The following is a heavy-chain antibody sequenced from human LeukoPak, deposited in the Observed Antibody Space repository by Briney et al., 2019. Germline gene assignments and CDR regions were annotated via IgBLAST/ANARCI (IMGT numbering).Heavy chain of an antibody. CDR3: ARGRYGPRLGN. D-gene: IGHD3-16*01. CDR1: GASFSDSY. J-gene: IGHJ4*02. Sequence: PSETLSLTCAVHGASFSDSYWSWIRKSPEKGLEWIGEINNSGSTSYNPSLNSRVIMSVDRSKNQFSLRLTSVTAADTAVYYCARGRYGPRLGNWGQGTLVTVSS. V-gene: IGHV4-34*01. CDR2: INNSGST.